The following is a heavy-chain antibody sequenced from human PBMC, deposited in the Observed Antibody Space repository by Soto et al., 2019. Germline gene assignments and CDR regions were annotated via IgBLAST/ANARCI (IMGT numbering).Heavy chain of an antibody. V-gene: IGHV4-4*07. CDR3: ARHFDVDPSLDHYYFDL. Sequence: SETLSLTCTVSGVSITPYFWSWIRQPAGEAPEWLGHIYASGRTTYNPSLKSRVTMFVSQTQVSLRLTSVTAADTAVYYCARHFDVDPSLDHYYFDLWGRGALVTVSS. J-gene: IGHJ2*01. D-gene: IGHD3-9*01. CDR1: GVSITPYF. CDR2: IYASGRT.